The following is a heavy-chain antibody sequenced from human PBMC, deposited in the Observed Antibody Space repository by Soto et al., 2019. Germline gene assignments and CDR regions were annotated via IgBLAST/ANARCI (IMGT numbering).Heavy chain of an antibody. CDR2: IIPIFGTA. V-gene: IGHV1-69*13. CDR3: ARGDYGGIQYYYYYGMDV. D-gene: IGHD4-17*01. CDR1: GGTFSSYA. Sequence: SVKVSCKASGGTFSSYAISWVRQAPGQGLEWMGGIIPIFGTANYAQKFQGRVTITADESTSTAYMELSSLRSEDTAVYYCARGDYGGIQYYYYYGMDVWGQGTMVTVS. J-gene: IGHJ6*02.